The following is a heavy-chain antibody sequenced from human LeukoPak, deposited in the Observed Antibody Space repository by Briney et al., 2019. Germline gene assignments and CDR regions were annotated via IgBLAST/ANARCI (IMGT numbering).Heavy chain of an antibody. D-gene: IGHD5-24*01. CDR2: ISSSSSYI. J-gene: IGHJ6*02. V-gene: IGHV3-21*01. Sequence: GRSLRLSCAVSGFNFSSYSMNWVRQAPGKGLEWVSSISSSSSYIYYADSVKGRFTISRDNAKNSLYLQMNSLRAEDTAVYYCARDIKMATIFYYGMDVWGQGTTVTVSS. CDR3: ARDIKMATIFYYGMDV. CDR1: GFNFSSYS.